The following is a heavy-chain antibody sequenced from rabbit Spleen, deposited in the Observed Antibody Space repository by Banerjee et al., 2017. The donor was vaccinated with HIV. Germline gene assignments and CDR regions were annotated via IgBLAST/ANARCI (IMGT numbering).Heavy chain of an antibody. CDR1: GFDFSSYG. V-gene: IGHV1S47*01. CDR3: ARDAGTGDYIDVYFNL. D-gene: IGHD8-1*01. CDR2: IDPVFGIT. Sequence: QEQLVESGGGLVQPGGSLKLSCKASGFDFSSYGVSWVRQAPGKGLEWIGYIDPVFGITYYANWVNGRFSISRENAQNTVFLQMTSLTAADTATYFCARDAGTGDYIDVYFNLWGPGTLVTVS. J-gene: IGHJ4*01.